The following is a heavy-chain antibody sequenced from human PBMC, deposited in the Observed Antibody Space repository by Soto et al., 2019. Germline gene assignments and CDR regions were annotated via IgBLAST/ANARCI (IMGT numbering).Heavy chain of an antibody. CDR2: ISGSGGST. V-gene: IGHV3-23*01. J-gene: IGHJ4*02. Sequence: QPGGSLRLSCAASGFTFSSYAMSWVRQAPGKGLEWVSAISGSGGSTYYADSVKGRFTISRDNSKNTLYLQMNSLRAEDTAVYYCAKDFEWELPGCYPHDYWGQGTLVTVSS. D-gene: IGHD1-26*01. CDR3: AKDFEWELPGCYPHDY. CDR1: GFTFSSYA.